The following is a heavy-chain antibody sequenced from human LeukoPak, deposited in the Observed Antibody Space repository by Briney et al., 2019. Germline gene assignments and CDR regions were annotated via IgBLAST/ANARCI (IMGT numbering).Heavy chain of an antibody. Sequence: PGGSLRLSCSASGFTFSSYAMHWVGQAPGKGLEYVSAISSNGGSTYYADSVKGRFTISRDNSKNTLYLQMSSLRAEDTAVYYCVKDRAVAGKGAKYFQHWGQGTLVTVSS. D-gene: IGHD6-19*01. CDR2: ISSNGGST. CDR1: GFTFSSYA. CDR3: VKDRAVAGKGAKYFQH. J-gene: IGHJ1*01. V-gene: IGHV3-64D*06.